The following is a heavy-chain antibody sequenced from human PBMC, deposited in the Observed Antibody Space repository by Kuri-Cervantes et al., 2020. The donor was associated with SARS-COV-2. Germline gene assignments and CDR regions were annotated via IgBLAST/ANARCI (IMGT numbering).Heavy chain of an antibody. V-gene: IGHV3-21*01. CDR1: GFTFSSYS. CDR3: ARDEIAYDFWSGYYLGY. J-gene: IGHJ4*02. Sequence: GSLRLSCAASGFTFSSYSMLWVRQAPGKGLEWVSSINTDGSHKNYADSVKGRFTISRDSAKSSLYLQMNSLRVEDTAVYYCARDEIAYDFWSGYYLGYWGQGTLVTVSS. D-gene: IGHD3-3*01. CDR2: INTDGSHK.